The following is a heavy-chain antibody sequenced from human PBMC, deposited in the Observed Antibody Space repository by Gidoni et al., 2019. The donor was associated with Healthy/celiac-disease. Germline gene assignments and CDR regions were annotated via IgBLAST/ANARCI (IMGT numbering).Heavy chain of an antibody. J-gene: IGHJ4*02. D-gene: IGHD5-18*01. CDR3: ARAGHQDTAMADWSDY. V-gene: IGHV3-48*04. CDR1: GFTFSSYS. Sequence: EVQLVESGGGLVQPGGSLRLSCAASGFTFSSYSMNWVRQAPGKGLEWVSYISSSSSTIYYADSVKGRFTISRDNAKNSLYLQMNSLRAEDTAVYYCARAGHQDTAMADWSDYWGQGTLVTVSS. CDR2: ISSSSSTI.